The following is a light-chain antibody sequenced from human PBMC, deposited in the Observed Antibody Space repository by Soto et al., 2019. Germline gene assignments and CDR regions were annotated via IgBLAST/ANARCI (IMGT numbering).Light chain of an antibody. CDR1: QSVSSNY. CDR3: LHYGKSPIYT. J-gene: IGKJ3*01. V-gene: IGKV3-20*01. CDR2: DTS. Sequence: EIVLTQSPGTLSLSPGATATLSCRASQSVSSNYLAWFQQKSGQAPRLLIYDTSIRATGIPDRFSGSGSGTDFTLTITRLEPEDLAVYYCLHYGKSPIYTFGPGTKVDFK.